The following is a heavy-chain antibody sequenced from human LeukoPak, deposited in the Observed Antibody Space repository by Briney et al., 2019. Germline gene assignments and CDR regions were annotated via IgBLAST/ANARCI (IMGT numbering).Heavy chain of an antibody. CDR1: GFTFSSYA. J-gene: IGHJ4*02. D-gene: IGHD3-10*01. Sequence: GGSLRLSCAASGFTFSSYAMSWVRQAPGKGLEWVSAISGSGGSTYYADSVKGRFTISRDNAKNSLYLQMNSLRVEDTAVYYCARDPPSGSRSDTFDSCGPGTPVTAS. CDR3: ARDPPSGSRSDTFDS. CDR2: ISGSGGST. V-gene: IGHV3-23*01.